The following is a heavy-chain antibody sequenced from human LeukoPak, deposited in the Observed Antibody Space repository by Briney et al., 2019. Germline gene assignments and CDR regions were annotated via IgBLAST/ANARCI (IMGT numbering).Heavy chain of an antibody. D-gene: IGHD3-22*01. CDR1: GYSFTSYW. J-gene: IGHJ6*02. CDR3: ARQMGDGDSSGYYSYYYYGMDV. Sequence: HGESLRISCKGSGYSFTSYWISWVRQMPGKGLEWMGRIDPSDSYTNYSPSFQGHVTISADKSISTAYLQWSSLKASDTAMYYCARQMGDGDSSGYYSYYYYGMDVWGQGTTVTVSS. V-gene: IGHV5-10-1*01. CDR2: IDPSDSYT.